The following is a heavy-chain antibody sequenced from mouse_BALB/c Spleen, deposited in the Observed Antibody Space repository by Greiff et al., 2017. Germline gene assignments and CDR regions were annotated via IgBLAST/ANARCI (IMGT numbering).Heavy chain of an antibody. CDR1: GYSFTSYW. Sequence: VQLQQSGTVLARPGASVKMSCKASGYSFTSYWMHWVKQRPGQGLEWIGAIYPGNSDTSYNQKFKGKAKLTAVTSASTAYMELSSLTNEDSAVYYCTRPYGSHWYFDVWGAGTTVTVSS. CDR2: IYPGNSDT. V-gene: IGHV1-5*01. D-gene: IGHD1-1*01. J-gene: IGHJ1*01. CDR3: TRPYGSHWYFDV.